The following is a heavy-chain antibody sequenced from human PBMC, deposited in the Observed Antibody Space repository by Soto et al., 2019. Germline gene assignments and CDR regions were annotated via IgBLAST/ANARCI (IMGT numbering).Heavy chain of an antibody. CDR2: IHRDEIEK. Sequence: GGSLRLSCAASGFTFSNAWMSWVRQAPGKGLEWVANIHRDEIEKYYMDSVKGRFTISRDNAKNSLYLQMTSLRAEDTAVYYCAGGNALDVWGQGTTVTV. J-gene: IGHJ6*02. CDR3: AGGNALDV. V-gene: IGHV3-7*01. CDR1: GFTFSNAW.